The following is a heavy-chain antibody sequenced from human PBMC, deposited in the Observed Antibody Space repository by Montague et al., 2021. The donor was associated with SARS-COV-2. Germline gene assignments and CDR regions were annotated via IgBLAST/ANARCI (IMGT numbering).Heavy chain of an antibody. J-gene: IGHJ6*02. CDR1: GGSFSGYY. D-gene: IGHD5-24*01. CDR3: ARRGYSYYYYGMDV. CDR2: INHNGST. V-gene: IGHV4-34*01. Sequence: SETLSLTCALYGGSFSGYYWSWIRQPPGKGLEWIGEINHNGSTNYNPSLKSRVTISVDTSKNQFSLKLSSVTAADTAVYYCARRGYSYYYYGMDVWGQGTTVTVSS.